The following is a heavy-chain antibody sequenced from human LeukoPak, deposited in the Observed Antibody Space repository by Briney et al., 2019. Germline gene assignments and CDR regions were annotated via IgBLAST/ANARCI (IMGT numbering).Heavy chain of an antibody. Sequence: GGSLRLSRAASGFTFSSYSMNLGRPAPGKGVEWVSYISSSSSSTIYYADSVKGRFTISRDNAKNSLYLQMNSLRAEDTAVYYCARDIRSVTHFDYWGQGTLVTVSS. J-gene: IGHJ4*02. CDR1: GFTFSSYS. D-gene: IGHD4-17*01. CDR3: ARDIRSVTHFDY. V-gene: IGHV3-48*01. CDR2: ISSSSSSTI.